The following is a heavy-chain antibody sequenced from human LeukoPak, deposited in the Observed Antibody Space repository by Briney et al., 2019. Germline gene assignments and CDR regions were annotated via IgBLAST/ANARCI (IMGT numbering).Heavy chain of an antibody. CDR1: GFTFSSYA. CDR2: ISYDGSTK. V-gene: IGHV3-30*04. J-gene: IGHJ4*02. CDR3: ARGLPYYDSSGYYPHFVY. D-gene: IGHD3-22*01. Sequence: PGGSLRLSCAASGFTFSSYAMHWVRQAPGKGLEWVAVISYDGSTKYYADSVKGPFTISRDTSKSTLYLQMNSLRTEDTAVYYCARGLPYYDSSGYYPHFVYWGQGTLVTVSS.